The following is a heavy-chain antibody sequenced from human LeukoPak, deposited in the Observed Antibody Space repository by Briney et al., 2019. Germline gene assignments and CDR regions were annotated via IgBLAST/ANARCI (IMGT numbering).Heavy chain of an antibody. CDR2: IFHSGSTT. Sequence: KPSETLSLTCTVSGGSITSYYWSWIRQPPGQGLEWIGYIFHSGSTTNYNPSLKSRVTISLDTSKNQFSLTLSSVTAADTAVYYCARGGGSHSWNFWGAFDIWDQGTMVTVSS. J-gene: IGHJ3*02. V-gene: IGHV4-59*01. CDR1: GGSITSYY. CDR3: ARGGGSHSWNFWGAFDI. D-gene: IGHD1-7*01.